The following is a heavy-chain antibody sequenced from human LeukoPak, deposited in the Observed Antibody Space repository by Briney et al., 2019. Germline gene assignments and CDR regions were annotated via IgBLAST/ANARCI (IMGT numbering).Heavy chain of an antibody. Sequence: SETLSLTCTVSGGSMSSYYWSWIRQPPGKGLEWIGSIYYSGSTYYNPSLKSRVTISVDTSKNQFSLKLSSVTAADTAVYYCARHRGSGWYYFDYWGQGTLVTVSS. CDR3: ARHRGSGWYYFDY. CDR1: GGSMSSYY. J-gene: IGHJ4*02. D-gene: IGHD6-19*01. CDR2: IYYSGST. V-gene: IGHV4-59*08.